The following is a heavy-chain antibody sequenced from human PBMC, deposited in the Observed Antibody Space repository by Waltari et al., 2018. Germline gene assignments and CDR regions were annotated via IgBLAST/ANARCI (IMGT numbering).Heavy chain of an antibody. CDR3: AREGGGRPFDY. CDR1: GGSISSYY. V-gene: IGHV4-59*01. Sequence: QVQLQESGPGLVKPSETLSLTCTVSGGSISSYYWSWIRQPPGKGLEWIGYIYYSGSTNYNPSLKSRVTISVDTSKNQFSLKLSSVTAADTAVYYCAREGGGRPFDYWGQGTLVTVSS. J-gene: IGHJ4*02. D-gene: IGHD3-16*01. CDR2: IYYSGST.